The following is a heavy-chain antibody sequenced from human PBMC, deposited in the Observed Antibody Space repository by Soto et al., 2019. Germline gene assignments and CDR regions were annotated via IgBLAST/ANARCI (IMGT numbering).Heavy chain of an antibody. CDR2: INSDGSST. D-gene: IGHD3-3*02. Sequence: GGSLRLSCAPSGFIFTNYWMHWVRQAPGKGLVWVSRINSDGSSTNYADSVKGRFTISRDNAKNTLYLQMDSLRAEDMAVYYCARGAVSTVMSIHGMDVWGQGTTVTVSS. V-gene: IGHV3-74*01. J-gene: IGHJ6*02. CDR1: GFIFTNYW. CDR3: ARGAVSTVMSIHGMDV.